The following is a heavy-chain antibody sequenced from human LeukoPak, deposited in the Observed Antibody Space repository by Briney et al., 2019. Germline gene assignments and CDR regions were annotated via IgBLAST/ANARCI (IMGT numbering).Heavy chain of an antibody. CDR2: IKEDGRNM. D-gene: IGHD1-26*01. Sequence: TGGSLRLSCAASGFTFSSYSMNWVRQAPGEGLEWVANIKEDGRNMYYVDSVKGRFTISRDNAKKSLFLQMNSLRVEDTAVYYCVRGSGSYATFFDYWGQGTLVTVSS. J-gene: IGHJ4*02. CDR3: VRGSGSYATFFDY. V-gene: IGHV3-7*01. CDR1: GFTFSSYS.